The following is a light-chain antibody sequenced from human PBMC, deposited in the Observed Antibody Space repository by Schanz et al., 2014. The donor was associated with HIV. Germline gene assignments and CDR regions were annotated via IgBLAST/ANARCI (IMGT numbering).Light chain of an antibody. CDR3: QQYYSYPPWT. CDR2: AAS. J-gene: IGKJ1*01. V-gene: IGKV1-17*01. Sequence: DIQMTQSPSTLSASVGDRVTITCRASQGIRNDLGWYQQKPGKAPKRLIYAASSLQSGVPSRFSGSGSGTEFTLTISSLQPDDFATYYCQQYYSYPPWTFGQGTKVEIK. CDR1: QGIRND.